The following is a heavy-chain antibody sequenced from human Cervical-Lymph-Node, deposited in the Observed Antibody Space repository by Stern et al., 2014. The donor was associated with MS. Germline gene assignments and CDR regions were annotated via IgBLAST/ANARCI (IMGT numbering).Heavy chain of an antibody. CDR2: IIPIFGTA. CDR1: GGTLSSYA. V-gene: IGHV1-69*01. Sequence: HVQLVQSGAEVKKPGSSVKVSCKASGGTLSSYAISWGRQAPGQGLEWLGGIIPIFGTANYAQKFQGRVTITADESTSTAYMELSSLRSEDTAVYYCARVGLPYDSSGYYFDWGQGSLVTVSS. CDR3: ARVGLPYDSSGYYFD. J-gene: IGHJ4*02. D-gene: IGHD3-22*01.